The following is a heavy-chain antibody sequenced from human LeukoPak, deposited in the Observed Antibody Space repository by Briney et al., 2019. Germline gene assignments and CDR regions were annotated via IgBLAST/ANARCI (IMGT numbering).Heavy chain of an antibody. CDR3: ARGSLLWFGDPSFDY. CDR2: INHSGST. J-gene: IGHJ4*02. CDR1: GGSFSGYY. Sequence: PSETLSLTCAVYGGSFSGYYWSWIRQPPGKGLEWIGEINHSGSTNYNPSLKSRVTISVDTSKNQFSLKLSSVTAADTAVYYCARGSLLWFGDPSFDYWGQGTLVTVSS. V-gene: IGHV4-34*01. D-gene: IGHD3-10*01.